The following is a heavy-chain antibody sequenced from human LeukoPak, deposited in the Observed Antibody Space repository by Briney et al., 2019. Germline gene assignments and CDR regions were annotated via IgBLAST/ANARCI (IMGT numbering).Heavy chain of an antibody. V-gene: IGHV1-46*01. J-gene: IGHJ4*02. CDR3: ARDQEGFDY. CDR2: IYPRDGST. CDR1: GYTFTSNY. Sequence: ASVKVSCKASGYTFTSNYIHWVRQALGEGLEWMGMIYPRDGSTSYAQKFQGRVTVTRDTSTSTVHMELSGLRSEDTAVYYCARDQEGFDYWGQGTLVTVSS.